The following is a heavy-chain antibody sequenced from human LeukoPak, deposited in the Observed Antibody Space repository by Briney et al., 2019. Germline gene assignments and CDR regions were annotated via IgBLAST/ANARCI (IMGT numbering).Heavy chain of an antibody. CDR3: ARVRYSLGAFDI. CDR2: ISDTGNT. J-gene: IGHJ3*02. CDR1: GFTLSSYA. Sequence: PGGSLRLSCAASGFTLSSYAMSWVRQAPGKGLEWVSAISDTGNTYHADSVKGRFTISRDNAKNSLYLQMNSLRAEDTAVYYCARVRYSLGAFDIWGQGTMVTVSS. D-gene: IGHD2-15*01. V-gene: IGHV3-23*01.